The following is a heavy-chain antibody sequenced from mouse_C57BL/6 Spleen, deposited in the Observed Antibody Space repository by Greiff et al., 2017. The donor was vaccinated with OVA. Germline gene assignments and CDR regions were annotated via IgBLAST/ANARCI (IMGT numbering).Heavy chain of an antibody. CDR1: GYTFTSYD. CDR3: ARDYGSSYGYFDV. J-gene: IGHJ1*03. Sequence: QVQLQQSGPELVKPGASVKLSCKASGYTFTSYDINWVKQRPGPGLEWIGWIYPRDGSTKYNAKFKGKATLTVDTSSSTAYMELHSLTSEDSAGYFCARDYGSSYGYFDVWGTGTTVTVSS. D-gene: IGHD1-1*01. CDR2: IYPRDGST. V-gene: IGHV1-85*01.